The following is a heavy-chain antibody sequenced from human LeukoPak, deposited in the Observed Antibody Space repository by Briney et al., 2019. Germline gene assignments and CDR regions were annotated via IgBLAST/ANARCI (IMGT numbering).Heavy chain of an antibody. J-gene: IGHJ4*01. V-gene: IGHV4-34*01. D-gene: IGHD2-2*01. CDR3: ATGLPSLGDY. CDR2: INHSGRT. Sequence: PSETLSLTCAVYDGSFSGYYWNWIRQPPGKGLEWIGEINHSGRTNYNPSLKSRVTISVDTTKNQFSLKLSSVTAADTAVYYCATGLPSLGDYWGQGALVTVSS. CDR1: DGSFSGYY.